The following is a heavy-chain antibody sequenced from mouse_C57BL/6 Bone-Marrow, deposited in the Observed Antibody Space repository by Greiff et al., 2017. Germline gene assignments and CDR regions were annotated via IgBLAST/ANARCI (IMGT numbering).Heavy chain of an antibody. J-gene: IGHJ4*01. D-gene: IGHD2-3*01. Sequence: EVNVVESGGGLVQSGRSLRLSCATSGFTFSDFYMEWVRQAPGKGLEWIAASRNKANDYTTEYSASVKGRFIVSRDTSQSILYLQMNALRAEDTAIYYCARDALGNDGYYEGAMDYWGQGTSVTVSS. CDR3: ARDALGNDGYYEGAMDY. CDR2: SRNKANDYTT. CDR1: GFTFSDFY. V-gene: IGHV7-1*01.